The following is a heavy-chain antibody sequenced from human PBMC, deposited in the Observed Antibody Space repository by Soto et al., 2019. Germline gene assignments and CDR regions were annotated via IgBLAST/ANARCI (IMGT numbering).Heavy chain of an antibody. Sequence: GGAPKLSRAASGXTLSRYSMKLVRPAPGEGLEWVSSISSSSSYIYYADSVKGRFTISRDNAKNSLYLQMNSLRAEDTAVYYCATEGVTIFGVETAPYNYYYYYYGMDVWGQGTTVTVSS. J-gene: IGHJ6*02. V-gene: IGHV3-21*01. CDR3: ATEGVTIFGVETAPYNYYYYYYGMDV. CDR2: ISSSSSYI. D-gene: IGHD3-3*01. CDR1: GXTLSRYS.